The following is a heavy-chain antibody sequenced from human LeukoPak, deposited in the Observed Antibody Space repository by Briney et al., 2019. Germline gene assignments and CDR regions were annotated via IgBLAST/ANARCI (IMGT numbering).Heavy chain of an antibody. V-gene: IGHV4-39*01. Sequence: ASETLSLTCTVSGGSISSSSYYWGWIRQPPGKGLEWIGSIYYSGSTYYNPSLKSRVTISVDTSKNQFSLKLSSVTAADTAVYYCARSRLPFASLYYYGSVVDYWGQGTLVTVSS. CDR1: GGSISSSSYY. CDR3: ARSRLPFASLYYYGSVVDY. D-gene: IGHD3-10*01. J-gene: IGHJ4*02. CDR2: IYYSGST.